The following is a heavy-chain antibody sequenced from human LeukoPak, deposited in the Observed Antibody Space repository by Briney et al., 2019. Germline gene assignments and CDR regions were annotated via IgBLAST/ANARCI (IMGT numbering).Heavy chain of an antibody. CDR2: INWNGGST. CDR3: ARGQWTYCSSTSCYTYYYMDV. D-gene: IGHD2-2*02. CDR1: GFTFDDYG. V-gene: IGHV3-20*04. J-gene: IGHJ6*03. Sequence: PGGSLRLSCAASGFTFDDYGMSWVRHAPGKGLEWVSGINWNGGSTGYAESVKGRFTISRDNAKNSLYLQMNSLRAEDTALYYCARGQWTYCSSTSCYTYYYMDVWVKGTTVTVSS.